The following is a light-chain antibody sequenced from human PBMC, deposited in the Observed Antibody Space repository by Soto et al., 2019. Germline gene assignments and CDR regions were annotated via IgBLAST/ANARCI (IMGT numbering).Light chain of an antibody. V-gene: IGKV3-15*01. J-gene: IGKJ1*01. CDR2: GAS. Sequence: EIVMTQSPATLSVSPGERATLSCRASQSVSGTLAWYQQKPGQPPRLLFYGASTRATGIPARFSGSGSGTKFTLTLSSLQSEDFAVYYCQQYSSWTPTWTFGQGTKVDIK. CDR3: QQYSSWTPTWT. CDR1: QSVSGT.